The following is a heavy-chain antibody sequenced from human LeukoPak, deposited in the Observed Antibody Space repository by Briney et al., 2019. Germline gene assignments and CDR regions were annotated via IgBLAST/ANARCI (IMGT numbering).Heavy chain of an antibody. CDR1: GFTFSSYG. CDR2: IRYDGSNK. CDR3: AREQDHHAYDSRALDAFDI. D-gene: IGHD3-22*01. J-gene: IGHJ3*02. V-gene: IGHV3-30*02. Sequence: GGSLRLSCAAPGFTFSSYGMHWVRQAPGKGLEWVAFIRYDGSNKYYADSVKGRFTISRDNSKNTLYLQMNSLRAEDTAVYYCAREQDHHAYDSRALDAFDIWGQGTMVTVSS.